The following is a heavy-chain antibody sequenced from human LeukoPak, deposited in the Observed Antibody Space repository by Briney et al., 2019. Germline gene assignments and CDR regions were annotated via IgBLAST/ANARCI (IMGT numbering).Heavy chain of an antibody. Sequence: ASVKVSCKASGYTFTGYYMHWVRQAPGQGLEWMGWMNPNSGGTNYAQKFQGRVTMTRDTSISTAYLELSRLRSDDTAVYYCARYPYYYDISGYYAGPRNAFDIWGQGTMVTVSS. V-gene: IGHV1-2*02. J-gene: IGHJ3*02. CDR2: MNPNSGGT. CDR1: GYTFTGYY. CDR3: ARYPYYYDISGYYAGPRNAFDI. D-gene: IGHD3-22*01.